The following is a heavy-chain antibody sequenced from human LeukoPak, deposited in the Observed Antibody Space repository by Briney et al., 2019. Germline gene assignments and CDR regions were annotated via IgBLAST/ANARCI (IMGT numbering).Heavy chain of an antibody. Sequence: SETLSLTCTVSDYSISSGYYWGWIRQPPGKGLEWIGSIYHSGSTYYNPSLKSRVTISVDTSKNQFSLKLSSVTAADTAVYYCATTLIPVGAFDIWGQGTMVTVSS. D-gene: IGHD1-1*01. CDR1: DYSISSGYY. V-gene: IGHV4-38-2*02. CDR2: IYHSGST. J-gene: IGHJ3*02. CDR3: ATTLIPVGAFDI.